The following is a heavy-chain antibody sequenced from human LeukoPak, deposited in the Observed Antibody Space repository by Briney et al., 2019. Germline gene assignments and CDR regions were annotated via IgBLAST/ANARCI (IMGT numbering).Heavy chain of an antibody. V-gene: IGHV1-18*01. J-gene: IGHJ6*02. CDR3: ARRKYGADYNGMAV. D-gene: IGHD4/OR15-4a*01. Sequence: GASVKVSCKASGYTFSSYGINWVRLAPGRGPEWMASINPQKRDTHYAQNFQGRVTVTAGTSTNTAYMELRSLRSDDTAIYYCARRKYGADYNGMAVWGQGTTVTVSS. CDR1: GYTFSSYG. CDR2: INPQKRDT.